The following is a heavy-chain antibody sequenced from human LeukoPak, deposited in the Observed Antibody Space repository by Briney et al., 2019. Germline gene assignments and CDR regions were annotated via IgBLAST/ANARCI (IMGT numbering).Heavy chain of an antibody. CDR2: ISWNSGSI. J-gene: IGHJ4*02. D-gene: IGHD3-22*01. V-gene: IGHV3-9*03. CDR1: GFTFDDYA. Sequence: GGSLRLSCAASGFTFDDYAMHWVRQAPGKGLEWVSGISWNSGSIGYADSVKGRFTISRDNAKNSLYLQMNSLRAEDMALYYCARERNYYDSSGYYSPDYFDYWGQGTLVTVSS. CDR3: ARERNYYDSSGYYSPDYFDY.